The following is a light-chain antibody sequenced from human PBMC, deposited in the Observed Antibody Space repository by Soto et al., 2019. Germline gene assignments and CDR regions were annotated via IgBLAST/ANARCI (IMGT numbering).Light chain of an antibody. Sequence: DIQMTQSPSSLSASVGDRVTITCRASQSITTYLNWYQQTSGEAPKLLIYAASSLQSGVPSRFSGSGSGTDFTLTISSLQPEDFATHYCQQSYSTPRTFGQGTKVDIK. CDR2: AAS. V-gene: IGKV1-39*01. J-gene: IGKJ1*01. CDR1: QSITTY. CDR3: QQSYSTPRT.